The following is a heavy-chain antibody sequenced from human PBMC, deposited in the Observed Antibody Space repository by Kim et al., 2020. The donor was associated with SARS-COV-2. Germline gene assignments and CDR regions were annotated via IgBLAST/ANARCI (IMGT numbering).Heavy chain of an antibody. CDR1: GDSISYYY. CDR3: VRSEGRASWRQFDY. V-gene: IGHV4-59*01. Sequence: SETLSLTCTVSGDSISYYYCSWIRQFPGKGLEWIGYIYYGGTTDYNPSLQSRVTISIDTSKNEFSLELTSVTAADTAISYCVRSEGRASWRQFDYWGQGVLVTVSS. CDR2: IYYGGTT. J-gene: IGHJ4*02. D-gene: IGHD2-2*01.